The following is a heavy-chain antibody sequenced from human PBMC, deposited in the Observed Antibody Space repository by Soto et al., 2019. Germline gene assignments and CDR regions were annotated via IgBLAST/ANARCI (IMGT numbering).Heavy chain of an antibody. Sequence: ASVKVSCKASGYTFTSYAMHWVRQAPGQRLEWMGWINAGNGNTKYSQKFQGRVTITRDTSASTAYMELSSLRSEDTAVYYCARGEARLRYDSSGYINWFDHWGQGTLVTVSS. CDR2: INAGNGNT. D-gene: IGHD3-22*01. V-gene: IGHV1-3*01. CDR1: GYTFTSYA. CDR3: ARGEARLRYDSSGYINWFDH. J-gene: IGHJ5*02.